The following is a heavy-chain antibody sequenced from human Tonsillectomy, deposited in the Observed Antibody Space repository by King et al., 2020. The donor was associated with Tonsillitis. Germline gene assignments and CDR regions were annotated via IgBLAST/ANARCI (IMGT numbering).Heavy chain of an antibody. CDR3: ARDLYSSFYYYYAMDV. D-gene: IGHD6-6*01. V-gene: IGHV3-30-3*01. J-gene: IGHJ6*02. CDR1: GFTFSRNA. CDR2: ISYDGSNE. Sequence: QLVQSGGGVVQPGRSLRLSCAASGFTFSRNAMHWVRQAPGKGLEWVAIISYDGSNEYYADSVKGRFTISRDNSKNTLYLQMNSLRTEDTAVYYCARDLYSSFYYYYAMDVWGQGTTVTVSS.